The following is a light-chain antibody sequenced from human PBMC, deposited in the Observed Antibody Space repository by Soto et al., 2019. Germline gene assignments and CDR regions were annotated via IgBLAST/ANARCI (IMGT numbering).Light chain of an antibody. CDR1: QSISSW. CDR3: QQYNTYSLT. Sequence: IRMTQSPSSFSASTGDRVTITCRASQSISSWLAWYQQKPGKAPKLLIYDASSLESGVPSRFSGSGSGTEFTLTISSLQPDDFATYYCQQYNTYSLTFGQGTKVDIK. V-gene: IGKV1-5*01. CDR2: DAS. J-gene: IGKJ1*01.